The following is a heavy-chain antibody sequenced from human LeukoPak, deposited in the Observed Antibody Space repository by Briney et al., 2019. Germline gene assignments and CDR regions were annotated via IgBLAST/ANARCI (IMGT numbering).Heavy chain of an antibody. CDR1: GGSISSYY. V-gene: IGHV4-59*08. Sequence: KPSETLSLTCTVSGGSISSYYWSWIRQPPGKGLEWIGYIYYSGSTNYNPSLKSRVTISVDTSKNQFSLKLSSVTAADTAVYYCASVPHITMVRGVTNRYYYHGMDVWGQGTTVTVSS. J-gene: IGHJ6*02. CDR2: IYYSGST. D-gene: IGHD3-10*01. CDR3: ASVPHITMVRGVTNRYYYHGMDV.